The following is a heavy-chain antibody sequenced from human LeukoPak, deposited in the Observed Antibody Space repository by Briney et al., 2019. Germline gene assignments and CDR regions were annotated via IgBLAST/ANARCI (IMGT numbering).Heavy chain of an antibody. CDR2: MNPNTGDI. CDR3: ARFGGRAAKDDRLDY. J-gene: IGHJ4*02. Sequence: ASVKVSCKASGYTFTAFDINWVRQAPGQGLEWMAWMNPNTGDIGFAQNFQGTLTVTWNTDISTAYMELNSLKSEDTAVYYCARFGGRAAKDDRLDYWGQGTLVTVSS. CDR1: GYTFTAFD. V-gene: IGHV1-8*02. D-gene: IGHD3-16*01.